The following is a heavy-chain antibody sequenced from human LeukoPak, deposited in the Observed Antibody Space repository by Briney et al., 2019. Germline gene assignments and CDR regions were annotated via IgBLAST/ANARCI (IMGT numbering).Heavy chain of an antibody. CDR2: INAGNGNT. V-gene: IGHV1-3*01. CDR3: ARDPIGSRWPYYFDY. D-gene: IGHD6-13*01. CDR1: GYTFTTYA. J-gene: IGHJ4*02. Sequence: ASVKVSCKASGYTFTTYAMHWVRQAPGQRLEWMGWINAGNGNTKYSQKFQARVTITRDTSASTAYMEPSSLRSEDTAVYYCARDPIGSRWPYYFDYWGQGTLVTASS.